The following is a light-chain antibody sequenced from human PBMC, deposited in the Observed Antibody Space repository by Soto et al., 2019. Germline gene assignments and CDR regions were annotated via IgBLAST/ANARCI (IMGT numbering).Light chain of an antibody. Sequence: DIQMTQSPASLSASVGERVTITCRASQTIRSYLNWYQQKPGAAPKLLIYSASTLQTGVPSRFSGSGFGTDYTLTISSLQPAEVAIYYCQQTFRTPHTFGQGTKVDI. V-gene: IGKV1-39*01. CDR1: QTIRSY. CDR2: SAS. CDR3: QQTFRTPHT. J-gene: IGKJ2*01.